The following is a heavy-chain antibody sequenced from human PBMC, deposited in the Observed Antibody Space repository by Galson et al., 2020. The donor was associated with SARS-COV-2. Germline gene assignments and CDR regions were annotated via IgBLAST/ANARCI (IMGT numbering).Heavy chain of an antibody. V-gene: IGHV3-11*06. D-gene: IGHD2-2*01. J-gene: IGHJ4*02. CDR2: ISGSRTFT. Sequence: TGGSLRLSCAASGFTFSDYYVSWIRQAPGKGLEWISFISGSRTFTSYADSVKGRFTISRDPTKNLVYLQMDGLRAEDSAVYYCAREFSTVFDYWGQGTLVTGSS. CDR1: GFTFSDYY. CDR3: AREFSTVFDY.